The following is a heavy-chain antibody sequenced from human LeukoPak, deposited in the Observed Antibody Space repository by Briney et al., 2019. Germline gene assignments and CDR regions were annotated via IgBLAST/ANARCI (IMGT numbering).Heavy chain of an antibody. V-gene: IGHV1-69*13. D-gene: IGHD3-3*01. CDR3: ARGDVLRFLEWFPYYYGMDV. CDR2: IIPIFGTA. Sequence: SVKVSCKASGGTFSSYAISWVRQAPGQGLEWMGGIIPIFGTANYAQKFQGRVTITADESTSTAYMELSSLRSEDTAVYYCARGDVLRFLEWFPYYYGMDVWGQGTTVTVSS. J-gene: IGHJ6*02. CDR1: GGTFSSYA.